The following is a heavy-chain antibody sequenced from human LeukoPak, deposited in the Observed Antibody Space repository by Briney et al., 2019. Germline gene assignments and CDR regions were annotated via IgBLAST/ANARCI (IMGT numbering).Heavy chain of an antibody. CDR2: ISYEGNNE. CDR3: ARPSNTWYDMDV. Sequence: GGSLRLFRGGSGFTFSSYAIHWVRPAPGKGLEWVALISYEGNNEYYPASVKGRLTISRENSKNTVHLQMKRLTTEVTAVYYCARPSNTWYDMDVWGQGTPVTVSS. CDR1: GFTFSSYA. J-gene: IGHJ6*02. V-gene: IGHV3-30-3*01.